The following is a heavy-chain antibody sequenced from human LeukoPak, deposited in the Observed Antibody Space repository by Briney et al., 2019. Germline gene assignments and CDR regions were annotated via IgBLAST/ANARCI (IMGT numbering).Heavy chain of an antibody. V-gene: IGHV4-59*11. CDR1: GGSISSHY. D-gene: IGHD2-2*01. Sequence: SETLSLTCTVSGGSISSHYWIWIRQPPGKGLEWLGYLYYSRSTNYNPSLRSRVTISVDTSKNQFSLKLSSVTAADTAVYYCARIQVLCSSTSCPRWFDPWGQGTLVTVSS. J-gene: IGHJ5*02. CDR2: LYYSRST. CDR3: ARIQVLCSSTSCPRWFDP.